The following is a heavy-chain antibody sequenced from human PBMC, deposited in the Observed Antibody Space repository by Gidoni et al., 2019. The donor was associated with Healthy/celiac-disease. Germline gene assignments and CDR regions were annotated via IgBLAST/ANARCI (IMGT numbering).Heavy chain of an antibody. Sequence: EVELLESGGGLVQPGGCLILSCAASGFTFSSYAMTWVRQAPGKGLEWFSAISGSGGSTYYADSVKGRFTISRDNSKNTLYLQMNSLRAEDTAVYYCARGQYYDFWSGYPPGAFDIWGQGTMVTVSS. CDR2: ISGSGGST. D-gene: IGHD3-3*01. J-gene: IGHJ3*02. CDR3: ARGQYYDFWSGYPPGAFDI. V-gene: IGHV3-23*01. CDR1: GFTFSSYA.